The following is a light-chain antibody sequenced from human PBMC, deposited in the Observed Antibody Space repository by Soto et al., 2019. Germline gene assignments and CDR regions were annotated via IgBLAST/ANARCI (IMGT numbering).Light chain of an antibody. J-gene: IGKJ1*01. CDR3: QQYNNWPHT. CDR1: QSVSSN. V-gene: IGKV3-15*01. Sequence: EIVMTQSPATLSVSPGERATLSCRASQSVSSNLAWYQQKPGQAPRLLIYGASTMATGIPARFSGSGSGTEFTLTIGSLQSEDFALYYCQQYNNWPHTFGQGTKVEIK. CDR2: GAS.